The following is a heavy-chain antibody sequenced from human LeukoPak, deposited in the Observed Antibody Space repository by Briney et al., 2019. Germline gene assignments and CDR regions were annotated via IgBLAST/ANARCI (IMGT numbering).Heavy chain of an antibody. Sequence: PSETLSLTCTVSGGSISSGSYYWSWIRQSAGKGLEWIGRIYITGTTDYNPSLKSRVTISRDTSKNQFSLKLSSVTAADTAVYYCARLTKNDSGSFRFGKKKRGYMDVWGKGTTVTISS. CDR2: IYITGTT. CDR3: ARLTKNDSGSFRFGKKKRGYMDV. CDR1: GGSISSGSYY. D-gene: IGHD3-10*01. V-gene: IGHV4-61*02. J-gene: IGHJ6*03.